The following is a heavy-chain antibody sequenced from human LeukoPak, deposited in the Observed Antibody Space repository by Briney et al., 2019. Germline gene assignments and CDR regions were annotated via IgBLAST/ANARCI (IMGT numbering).Heavy chain of an antibody. CDR2: ISSSSSTM. CDR1: GFTFSSYS. J-gene: IGHJ6*03. D-gene: IGHD3-10*01. V-gene: IGHV3-48*04. CDR3: ARERVERYYGSGKTYYYYYMDV. Sequence: RPGGSLRLSCAASGFTFSSYSMNWVRQAPGKGLEWVSYISSSSSTMYYADSVKGRFTISRDNAKNSLYLQMNSLRAEDTAVYYCARERVERYYGSGKTYYYYYMDVWGKGTTVTISS.